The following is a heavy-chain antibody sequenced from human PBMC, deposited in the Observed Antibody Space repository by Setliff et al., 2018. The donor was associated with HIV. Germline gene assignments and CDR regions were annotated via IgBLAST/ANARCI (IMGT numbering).Heavy chain of an antibody. CDR3: AREKHWNGPFDY. D-gene: IGHD1-1*01. Sequence: SETLSLTCAASGGSITNADYYWSWIRQPPGKGLEWIGYIYYSGNTYYNPSLKSRVVISIDTSSNQFSLNLNSVTAADTAVYLWAREKHWNGPFDYWGQGKLVTVSS. CDR1: GGSITNADYY. CDR2: IYYSGNT. V-gene: IGHV4-30-4*08. J-gene: IGHJ4*02.